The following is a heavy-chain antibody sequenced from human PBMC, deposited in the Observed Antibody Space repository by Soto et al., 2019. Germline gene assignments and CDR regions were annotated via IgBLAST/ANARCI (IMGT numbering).Heavy chain of an antibody. D-gene: IGHD2-21*02. V-gene: IGHV3-66*01. Sequence: EVQLVESGGGLVQPGGSLRLSCAASGFTVSSNYMSWVRQAPGKGLESVSFIYSGGTTYYAESVKGRFTISRDSSKNTVFLQMNSLRAEDTAVYYRARGRPGRGTDCCPIEYWVQGILVIVSS. J-gene: IGHJ4*02. CDR1: GFTVSSNY. CDR2: IYSGGTT. CDR3: ARGRPGRGTDCCPIEY.